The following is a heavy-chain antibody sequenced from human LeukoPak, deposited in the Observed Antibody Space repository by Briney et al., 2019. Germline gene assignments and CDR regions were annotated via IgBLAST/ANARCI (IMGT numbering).Heavy chain of an antibody. D-gene: IGHD6-19*01. J-gene: IGHJ3*02. Sequence: SETLSLTCTVSDDSITLYYWTWIRQPPGKGLEWIGYVDHTGSTNFNPSLNGRVTISRDTSKNHFSLRLRSVTAADTAVYFCARFSEQWLVFRAFDIWGQGTMVTVSS. V-gene: IGHV4-59*01. CDR1: DDSITLYY. CDR3: ARFSEQWLVFRAFDI. CDR2: VDHTGST.